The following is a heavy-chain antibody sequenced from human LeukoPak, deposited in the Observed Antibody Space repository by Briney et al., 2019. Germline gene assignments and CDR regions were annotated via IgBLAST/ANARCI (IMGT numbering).Heavy chain of an antibody. CDR2: IRSKANSYAT. CDR3: TSPRMVYYDSSCYPDDY. D-gene: IGHD3-22*01. CDR1: GFTFSGSA. J-gene: IGHJ4*02. Sequence: GGSLKLSCAASGFTFSGSAMHWVRQASGKGLEWVGRIRSKANSYATAYAASVKGRFTISRDDSKNTAYLQMNSLKTEDTAVYYCTSPRMVYYDSSCYPDDYWGQGTLVTVSS. V-gene: IGHV3-73*01.